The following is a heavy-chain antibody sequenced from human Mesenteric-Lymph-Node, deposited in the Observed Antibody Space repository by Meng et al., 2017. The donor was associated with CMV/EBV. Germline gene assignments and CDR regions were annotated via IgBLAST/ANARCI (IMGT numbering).Heavy chain of an antibody. CDR2: IYSGGTT. CDR1: GFNVYSNY. Sequence: GGSLRLSCAASGFNVYSNYMTWVRQAPGKGLEWVSVIYSGGTTYYADSVKGRFTISRDNSKNTVYLQMDSLRDGDTAVYYCAKGRSTNWYDAFDMWGQGTMVTVSS. J-gene: IGHJ3*02. CDR3: AKGRSTNWYDAFDM. D-gene: IGHD1-1*01. V-gene: IGHV3-53*01.